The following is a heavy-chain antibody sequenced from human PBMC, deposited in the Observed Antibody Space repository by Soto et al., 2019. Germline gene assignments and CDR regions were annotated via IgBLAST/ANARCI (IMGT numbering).Heavy chain of an antibody. CDR1: GYPFSKYG. J-gene: IGHJ5*02. D-gene: IGHD5-12*01. CDR2: IKPDNGNT. V-gene: IGHV1-18*04. Sequence: QLQLVQSGGEVKKPGASVRVSCEAYGYPFSKYGISWIRQAPGQGLEWMGWIKPDNGNTDYAQKFQGRVTMTTDTSSNTASMELGSLRSDDTAVYYCATSYDSGFDPWGQGTLVSVSS. CDR3: ATSYDSGFDP.